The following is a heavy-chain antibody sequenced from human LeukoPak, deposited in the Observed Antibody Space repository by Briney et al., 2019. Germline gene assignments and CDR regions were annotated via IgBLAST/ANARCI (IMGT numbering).Heavy chain of an antibody. CDR2: ISHSGST. Sequence: SETLSLTCAVYGGSFSGYSWSWIRQPPGKGLEWVGEISHSGSTNYNPSLKSRVTTSADTSTNHFSLKLSSVIAAETPVYYCARSLIAAAGMFDYWGQGTLVTVSS. D-gene: IGHD6-13*01. CDR3: ARSLIAAAGMFDY. CDR1: GGSFSGYS. V-gene: IGHV4-34*01. J-gene: IGHJ4*02.